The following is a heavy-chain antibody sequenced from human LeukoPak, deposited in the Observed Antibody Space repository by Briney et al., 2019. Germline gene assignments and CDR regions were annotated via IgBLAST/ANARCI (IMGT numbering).Heavy chain of an antibody. J-gene: IGHJ3*01. CDR2: IYSGGST. Sequence: GGSLRLSCAASGFTFSSYGMHWVRQAPGKGLEWVSVIYSGGSTYYADSVKGRFTISRDNSKNTLYLQMNSLRAEDTAVYYCARVVAWGQGTMVTVSS. CDR3: ARVVA. CDR1: GFTFSSYG. V-gene: IGHV3-NL1*01.